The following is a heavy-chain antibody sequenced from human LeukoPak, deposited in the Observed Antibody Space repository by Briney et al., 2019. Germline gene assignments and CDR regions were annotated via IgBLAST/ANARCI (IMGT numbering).Heavy chain of an antibody. CDR1: GGSISSYY. Sequence: SETLSLTCTVSGGSISSYYWSWIRQPPGKGLEWIGYIYYRGSTNYNPSLKSRVTISVDTSKNQFSLKLSSVTAADTAVYYCARKTGDSDAFDIWGQGTMVTVSS. V-gene: IGHV4-59*01. D-gene: IGHD7-27*01. J-gene: IGHJ3*02. CDR2: IYYRGST. CDR3: ARKTGDSDAFDI.